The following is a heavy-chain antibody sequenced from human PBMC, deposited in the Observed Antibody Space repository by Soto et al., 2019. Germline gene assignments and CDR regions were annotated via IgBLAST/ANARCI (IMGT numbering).Heavy chain of an antibody. CDR1: GFTFSSYS. V-gene: IGHV3-48*01. J-gene: IGHJ4*02. D-gene: IGHD4-17*01. CDR3: ARDLYGDYIFDY. CDR2: ISSIYSTI. Sequence: GSLRLSCAASGFTFSSYSMNWVRQAPGKGLEWVSYISSIYSTIYYADSVKGRFTISRDNAKNSLYLQMNSLRAEDTAVYYCARDLYGDYIFDYWGQGTLVTVSS.